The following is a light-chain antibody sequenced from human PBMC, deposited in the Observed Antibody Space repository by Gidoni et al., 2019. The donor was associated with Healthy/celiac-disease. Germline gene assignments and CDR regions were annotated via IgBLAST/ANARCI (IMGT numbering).Light chain of an antibody. V-gene: IGLV2-11*01. CDR1: SSDVGGYNY. J-gene: IGLJ2*01. CDR3: CSYAGSSDVV. CDR2: DVS. Sequence: QYARTPPRSVSGSPGRSVTISCPGTSSDVGGYNYVSWYQQHPGKAPKLLIYDVSKRPSGVPDRFPGSQSGNTASLTISGLQAEDEADYSCCSYAGSSDVVFGGGTKLTVL.